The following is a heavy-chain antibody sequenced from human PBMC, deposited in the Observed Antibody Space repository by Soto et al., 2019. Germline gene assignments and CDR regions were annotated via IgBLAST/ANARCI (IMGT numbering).Heavy chain of an antibody. CDR1: GFTFSSYG. D-gene: IGHD5-12*01. Sequence: SLTLSCAASGFTFSSYGMHWVRQAPGKGLEWVAVIWYDGSNKYYADSVKGRFTISRDNSKNTLYLQMNSLRAEDTAVYYCATHWGYSGYEPYYFDYWGQGT. CDR3: ATHWGYSGYEPYYFDY. V-gene: IGHV3-33*01. CDR2: IWYDGSNK. J-gene: IGHJ4*02.